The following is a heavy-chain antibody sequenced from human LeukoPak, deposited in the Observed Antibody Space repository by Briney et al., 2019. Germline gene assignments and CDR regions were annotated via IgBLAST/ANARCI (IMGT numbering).Heavy chain of an antibody. CDR1: GFTFNSYA. Sequence: GGSLKLSCSASGFTFNSYALHWVRQAPGKGLEYVSAISSHGGSTYYADSVKGRFTISRDNAKNTLHLQMNSLRAEDTAVYYCARDVQAGPGYWGQGTLVTVS. V-gene: IGHV3-64*04. CDR3: ARDVQAGPGY. CDR2: ISSHGGST. D-gene: IGHD6-19*01. J-gene: IGHJ4*02.